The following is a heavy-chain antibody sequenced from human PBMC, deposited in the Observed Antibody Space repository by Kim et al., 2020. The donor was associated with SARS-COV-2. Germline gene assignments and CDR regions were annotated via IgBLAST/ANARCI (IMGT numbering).Heavy chain of an antibody. Sequence: SVKGRFTISRANAKNSLYLQMNSLTAEETAVYYCARDTTALTADNFYGLDVWGQGTTVTVSS. D-gene: IGHD7-27*01. V-gene: IGHV3-11*05. CDR3: ARDTTALTADNFYGLDV. J-gene: IGHJ6*02.